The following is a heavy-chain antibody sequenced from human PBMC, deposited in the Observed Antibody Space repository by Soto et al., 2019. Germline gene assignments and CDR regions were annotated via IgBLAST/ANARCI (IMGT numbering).Heavy chain of an antibody. CDR3: ARDPRGYNYYYGMDV. CDR2: IIPIFGTA. CDR1: GGTFSSYA. V-gene: IGHV1-69*13. J-gene: IGHJ6*02. Sequence: SVKVSCKASGGTFSSYAISWVRQAPGQGLEWMGGIIPIFGTANYAQKFQGRVTITADESTSTAYMELSSLRSEDTAVYYCARDPRGYNYYYGMDVWGQGTTVTVSS.